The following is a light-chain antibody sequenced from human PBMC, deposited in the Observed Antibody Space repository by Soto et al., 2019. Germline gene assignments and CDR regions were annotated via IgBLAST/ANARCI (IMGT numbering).Light chain of an antibody. CDR2: EAS. CDR3: CSYTRSDTLL. J-gene: IGLJ2*01. V-gene: IGLV2-23*01. CDR1: SSDVGNYNF. Sequence: QSVLTQPASVYGSPGQSITISCIGTSSDVGNYNFVSWYQHHPGKAPRLIISEASNRPSGIPSRFSGSKSGNTASLTISGLRAEDEADYYCCSYTRSDTLLFGGGTKVTVL.